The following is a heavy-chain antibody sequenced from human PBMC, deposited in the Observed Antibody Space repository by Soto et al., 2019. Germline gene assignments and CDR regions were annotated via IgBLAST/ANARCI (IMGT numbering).Heavy chain of an antibody. Sequence: PGGSLRLSCAASGFTFDDYAMHWVRQAPGKGLEWVSGISWNSGSIGYADSVKGRLTISRDNAKNSLYLQMNSLRAEDTALYYCAKESSGAFDYWGQGTLVTVSS. CDR3: AKESSGAFDY. V-gene: IGHV3-9*01. D-gene: IGHD3-10*01. J-gene: IGHJ4*02. CDR2: ISWNSGSI. CDR1: GFTFDDYA.